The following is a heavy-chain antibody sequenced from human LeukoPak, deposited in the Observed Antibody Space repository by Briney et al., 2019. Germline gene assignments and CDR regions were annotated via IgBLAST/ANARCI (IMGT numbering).Heavy chain of an antibody. V-gene: IGHV3-23*01. CDR2: LNGSGGTT. D-gene: IGHD2-15*01. CDR1: GLTFSSYA. Sequence: GRSLRLSCVASGLTFSSYAMSWVRQAPGKGLEWVSDLNGSGGTTNYADSVKGRFTISRDNFRNTLYLQMNSLRAEDTAEYYCARGGYGGRIDLWGQGTQVTVSS. J-gene: IGHJ5*02. CDR3: ARGGYGGRIDL.